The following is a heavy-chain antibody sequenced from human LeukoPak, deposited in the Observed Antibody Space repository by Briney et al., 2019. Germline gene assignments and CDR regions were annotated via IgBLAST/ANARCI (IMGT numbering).Heavy chain of an antibody. J-gene: IGHJ5*02. CDR2: ISSSSSYI. D-gene: IGHD2-15*01. Sequence: GGSLRLSCAASGFTFSSYSMNWVRQAPGKGLEWVSSISSSSSYIYYADSVKGRFTIARDNAKKSLYLQMNSLRAEDTAVYYCAREKLGYCSGGSCYSFNWFDPWGRGTLVTVSS. V-gene: IGHV3-21*04. CDR3: AREKLGYCSGGSCYSFNWFDP. CDR1: GFTFSSYS.